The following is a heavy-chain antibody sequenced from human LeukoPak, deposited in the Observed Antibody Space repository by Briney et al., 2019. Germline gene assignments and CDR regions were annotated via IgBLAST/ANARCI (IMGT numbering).Heavy chain of an antibody. J-gene: IGHJ4*02. Sequence: SETLSLTCAVYGVSFSGYYWSWIRQPPGKGLEWIGEINHSGSTNYNPSLKSRVTISVDTSKNQFSLKLSSVTAADTAVYYCARGRGRWLQFSYFDYWGQGTLVTVSS. CDR1: GVSFSGYY. CDR3: ARGRGRWLQFSYFDY. V-gene: IGHV4-34*01. CDR2: INHSGST. D-gene: IGHD5-24*01.